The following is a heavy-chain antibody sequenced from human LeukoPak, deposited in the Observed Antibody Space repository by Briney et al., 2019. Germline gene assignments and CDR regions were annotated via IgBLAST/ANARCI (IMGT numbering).Heavy chain of an antibody. J-gene: IGHJ4*02. D-gene: IGHD3-22*01. Sequence: SVKVSCKASGGTFSSYAISWVRQAPGHGLEWMGGIIPIFGTANYAQKFQGRVTITTDESTSTAYMELSSLRSEDTAVHYCAGSQPYYYDSSGYYGLWGQGTLVTVSS. V-gene: IGHV1-69*05. CDR1: GGTFSSYA. CDR3: AGSQPYYYDSSGYYGL. CDR2: IIPIFGTA.